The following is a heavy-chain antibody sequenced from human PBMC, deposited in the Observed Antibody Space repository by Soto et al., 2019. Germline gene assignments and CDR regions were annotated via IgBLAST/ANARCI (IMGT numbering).Heavy chain of an antibody. CDR1: GYTFASYY. CDR2: INPSGGST. CDR3: ARDPDTMVRGVINSNWFDP. V-gene: IGHV1-46*01. D-gene: IGHD3-10*01. Sequence: ASVKVSCKASGYTFASYYMHWVRQAPGQGLEWMGIINPSGGSTSYAQKFQGRVTMTRDTSTSTVYMELSSPRSEDTAVYYCARDPDTMVRGVINSNWFDPWGQGTLVTVSS. J-gene: IGHJ5*02.